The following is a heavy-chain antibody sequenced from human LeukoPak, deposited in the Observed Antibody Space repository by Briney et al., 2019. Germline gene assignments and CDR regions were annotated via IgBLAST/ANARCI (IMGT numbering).Heavy chain of an antibody. D-gene: IGHD4-23*01. J-gene: IGHJ4*02. CDR2: IASETYGGTA. CDR1: GFTFGDYA. Sequence: GGSLRLSCTASGFTFGDYAMTWVRQAPGKGLEWVGFIASETYGGTAEYAASVKGRFTISRDDSKSIAYLQMNSLRAEDTALYYCARGGSYGGYHSYWGQGTLVTVSS. V-gene: IGHV3-49*04. CDR3: ARGGSYGGYHSY.